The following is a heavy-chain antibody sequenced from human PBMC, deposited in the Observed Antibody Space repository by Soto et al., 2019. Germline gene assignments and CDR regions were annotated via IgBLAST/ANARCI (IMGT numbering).Heavy chain of an antibody. CDR3: ARDDASPYCDFLDY. V-gene: IGHV3-33*01. Sequence: QVQLVEAGGGVVQPGESLRLSCAASGFTFSSYGMHWVRQAPGKGLEWVAFIWFDGTNKYYTDSVKGRFTISRDNSKNTLYLQVNSLRAEDTAVYYCARDDASPYCDFLDYWGQGTLVTVSS. D-gene: IGHD4-17*01. J-gene: IGHJ4*02. CDR1: GFTFSSYG. CDR2: IWFDGTNK.